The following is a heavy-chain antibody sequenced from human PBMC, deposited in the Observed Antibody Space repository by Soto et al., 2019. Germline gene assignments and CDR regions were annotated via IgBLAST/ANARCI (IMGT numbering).Heavy chain of an antibody. CDR3: AREGDTSNDGFEL. CDR2: ISQSGNS. Sequence: SETLSLTCAVYGESLSGFYWSWIRQAPGKGLEWIGEISQSGNSRYNPSLKSRFTMSVDSPKNQFSLNLSSVTAADTALYYCAREGDTSNDGFELWGQGTLVTVSS. J-gene: IGHJ5*02. D-gene: IGHD1-1*01. V-gene: IGHV4-34*01. CDR1: GESLSGFY.